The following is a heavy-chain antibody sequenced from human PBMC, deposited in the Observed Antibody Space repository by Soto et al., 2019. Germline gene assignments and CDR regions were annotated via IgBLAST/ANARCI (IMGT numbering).Heavy chain of an antibody. CDR2: ISYDGSNK. CDR3: AKDLGCSRTSCSHYGMDV. V-gene: IGHV3-30*18. D-gene: IGHD2-2*01. CDR1: GFTFSSYG. Sequence: QVQLVESGGGVVQPGRSLRLSCAASGFTFSSYGMHWVRQAPGKGLEWVAVISYDGSNKYYADSVKGRFTISRDNSKNTLXLQMNSLRAEDTAVYYCAKDLGCSRTSCSHYGMDVWGQGTTVTVSS. J-gene: IGHJ6*02.